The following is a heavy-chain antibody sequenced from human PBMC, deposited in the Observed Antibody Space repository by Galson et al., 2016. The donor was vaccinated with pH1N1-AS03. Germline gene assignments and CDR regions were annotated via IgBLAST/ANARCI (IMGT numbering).Heavy chain of an antibody. V-gene: IGHV3-21*01. J-gene: IGHJ3*02. CDR3: AKDSNEYCSGGNCLAFDI. Sequence: SLRLSCAASGFTFSHYSMSWVRQAPGKGLEWVSSISCSSRYIYYADSVKGRFTISRYNAKNSVYLQMNSLRAEDTAVYYCAKDSNEYCSGGNCLAFDIWGQGTVVAVSS. CDR2: ISCSSRYI. D-gene: IGHD2-15*01. CDR1: GFTFSHYS.